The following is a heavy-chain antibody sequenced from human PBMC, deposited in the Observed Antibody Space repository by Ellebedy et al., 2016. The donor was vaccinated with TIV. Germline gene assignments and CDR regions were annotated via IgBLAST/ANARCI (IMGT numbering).Heavy chain of an antibody. Sequence: GGSLRLSXEASGFTFTTFEMSWVRQAPGKGLEWVSFIDPTGGRTHYAESVKGRFIVSRDNSKNTLYLQLNNVRADDTATYHCVKGGWLDFWGQGALVTVSS. CDR3: VKGGWLDF. CDR1: GFTFTTFE. J-gene: IGHJ4*02. CDR2: IDPTGGRT. D-gene: IGHD6-19*01. V-gene: IGHV3-23*01.